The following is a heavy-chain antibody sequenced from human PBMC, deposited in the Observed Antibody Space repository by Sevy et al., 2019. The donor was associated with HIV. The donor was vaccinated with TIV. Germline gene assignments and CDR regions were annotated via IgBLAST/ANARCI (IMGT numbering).Heavy chain of an antibody. J-gene: IGHJ3*02. CDR3: ASLSGYYYDSSRYYNTDAFDT. Sequence: ASVKVSCKASGYTFTDYFMHWVRQAPGQGLEWMGWINPNSGGTNYAQRFRGRVTMTRDTSISTAYMELSRLRSDDTAVYYCASLSGYYYDSSRYYNTDAFDTWGQGTMVTVSS. V-gene: IGHV1-2*02. D-gene: IGHD3-22*01. CDR2: INPNSGGT. CDR1: GYTFTDYF.